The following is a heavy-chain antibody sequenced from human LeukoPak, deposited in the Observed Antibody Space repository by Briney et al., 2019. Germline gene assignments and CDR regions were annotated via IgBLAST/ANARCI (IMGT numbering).Heavy chain of an antibody. Sequence: GRSLRLSCAASGFTFSSYGMHWVRQAPGKGLEWVAVISYDGSNKYYADSVKGRFTISRDNSKNTLYLQMNSLRAEDTAVYYCASIIVVVPAATHRHVYAFDIWGQGTMVTVSS. CDR2: ISYDGSNK. J-gene: IGHJ3*02. CDR1: GFTFSSYG. D-gene: IGHD2-2*01. CDR3: ASIIVVVPAATHRHVYAFDI. V-gene: IGHV3-30*03.